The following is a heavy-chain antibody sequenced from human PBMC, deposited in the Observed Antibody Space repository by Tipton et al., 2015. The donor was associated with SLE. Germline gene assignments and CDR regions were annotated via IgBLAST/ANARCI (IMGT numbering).Heavy chain of an antibody. D-gene: IGHD3-3*01. CDR1: GGSINSYY. V-gene: IGHV4-59*01. Sequence: TLSLTCTVSGGSINSYYWSWIRQPPGMGLEWVGFAFYSGSTSYNPSLKSRVTISVDMSKNQLSLHPISVTAADTAVYYCARGAVGIDFWSGYPNWFDPWGQGTLVTVSS. CDR2: AFYSGST. CDR3: ARGAVGIDFWSGYPNWFDP. J-gene: IGHJ5*02.